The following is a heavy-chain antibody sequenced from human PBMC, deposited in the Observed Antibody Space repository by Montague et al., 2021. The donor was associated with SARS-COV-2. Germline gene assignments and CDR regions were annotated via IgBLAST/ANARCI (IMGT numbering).Heavy chain of an antibody. V-gene: IGHV3-30*04. D-gene: IGHD3-16*02. CDR1: GFTFSSYA. J-gene: IGHJ4*02. Sequence: SLRLSCPASGFTFSSYAMHRVRQAPGKGLEWVAVISYDGSNKYYADSVRGRFTISRDNSKNTLYLQMNSLRAEDTAVYYCARDNYDYVWGSYRYIYWGQGTLVTVSS. CDR2: ISYDGSNK. CDR3: ARDNYDYVWGSYRYIY.